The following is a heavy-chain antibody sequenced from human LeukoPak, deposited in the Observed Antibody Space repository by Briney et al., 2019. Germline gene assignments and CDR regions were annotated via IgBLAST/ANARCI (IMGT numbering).Heavy chain of an antibody. CDR2: IYYSGST. CDR3: ASIVGATHLAFDY. V-gene: IGHV4-39*01. D-gene: IGHD1-26*01. CDR1: GGSISSSSYY. J-gene: IGHJ4*02. Sequence: SEYLSLTCTVSGGSISSSSYYWGWIRQPPGKGLEWIGSIYYSGSTYYNPSLKSRVTISVDTSKNQFSLKLSSVTAADTAVYYCASIVGATHLAFDYWGQGTLVTVSS.